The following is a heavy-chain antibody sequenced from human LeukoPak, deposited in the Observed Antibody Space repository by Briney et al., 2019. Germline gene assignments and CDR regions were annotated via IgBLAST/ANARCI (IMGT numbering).Heavy chain of an antibody. CDR2: ISSSSSTI. CDR1: GFPFSSYS. J-gene: IGHJ4*02. Sequence: GGSLRLSCAASGFPFSSYSMNWVRQAPGKGLEWVSHISSSSSTIYYADSVKGRFTISRDNAKNSLYLQMNSLRDGDTAVYYCARGRWLQLYYFDFWGQGTLVTVSS. V-gene: IGHV3-48*02. D-gene: IGHD5-24*01. CDR3: ARGRWLQLYYFDF.